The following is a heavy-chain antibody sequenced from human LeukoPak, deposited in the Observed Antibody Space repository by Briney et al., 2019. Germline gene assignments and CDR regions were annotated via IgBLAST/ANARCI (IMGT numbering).Heavy chain of an antibody. CDR2: IYYSGST. J-gene: IGHJ6*03. CDR1: GGSISSYY. CDR3: ARGKQLVLGYYYYMDV. Sequence: SETLSLTCTVSGGSISSYYWSWIRQPPGKGLEWIGYIYYSGSTNYNPSLKSRVTISVDTSKNQFSLKLSSVTAADTAVYYCARGKQLVLGYYYYMDVWGKGTTVTVSS. V-gene: IGHV4-59*01. D-gene: IGHD6-13*01.